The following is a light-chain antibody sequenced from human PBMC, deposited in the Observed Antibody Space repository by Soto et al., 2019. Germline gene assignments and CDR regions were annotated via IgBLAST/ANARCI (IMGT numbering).Light chain of an antibody. J-gene: IGKJ2*01. CDR3: QQSYSTPPT. V-gene: IGKV1-39*01. CDR1: QSIRTS. CDR2: GGF. Sequence: DIQMTQSPSSLSASVGDRVTITCRASQSIRTSLNWYQQKPGKAPKLLIYGGFSLQSGAPSRFSGSGSGTDFTLTISSLQPEDFAVYYCQQSYSTPPTFGQGPKVEIK.